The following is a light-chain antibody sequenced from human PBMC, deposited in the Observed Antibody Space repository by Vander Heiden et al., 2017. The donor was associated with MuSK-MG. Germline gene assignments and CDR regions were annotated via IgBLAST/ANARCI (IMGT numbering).Light chain of an antibody. J-gene: IGKJ2*01. Sequence: DIQMTQSPSTLSASVGDRVTITCRASQSISSWLAWFQQKAGKAPKLLIYEASNLESGVPSRFSGSGSGTEFTLTISSLQPDDIATYYCQQYDNFPRTFGQGTKVEIK. CDR1: QSISSW. V-gene: IGKV1-5*01. CDR3: QQYDNFPRT. CDR2: EAS.